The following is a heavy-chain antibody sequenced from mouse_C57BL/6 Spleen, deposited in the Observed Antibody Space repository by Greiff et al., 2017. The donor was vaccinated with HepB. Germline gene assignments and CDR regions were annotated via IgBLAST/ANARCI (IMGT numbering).Heavy chain of an antibody. CDR2: IHPSDSDT. D-gene: IGHD1-1*01. J-gene: IGHJ2*01. CDR3: AMGIYYYGSSPFDY. Sequence: QVQLKQPGAELVKPGASVKVSCKASGYTFTSYWMHWVKQRPGQGLEWIGRIHPSDSDTNYNQKFKGKATLTVDKSSSTAYMQLSSLTSEVSAVYYCAMGIYYYGSSPFDYWGQGTTLTVSS. CDR1: GYTFTSYW. V-gene: IGHV1-74*01.